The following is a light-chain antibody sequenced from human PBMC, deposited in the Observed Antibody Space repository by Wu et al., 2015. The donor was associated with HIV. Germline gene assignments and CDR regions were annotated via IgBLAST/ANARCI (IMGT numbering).Light chain of an antibody. CDR2: KAS. CDR1: QSISSW. Sequence: DIQMTQSPSTLSASVGDRVTITCRASQSISSWLAWYQQKPGKAPKLLIYKASSLESGVPSRFSGSGSGTEFTLTISSLQPDDFATYYCQNYNSYLLTFGGGTKVEMK. CDR3: QNYNSYLLT. J-gene: IGKJ4*01. V-gene: IGKV1-5*03.